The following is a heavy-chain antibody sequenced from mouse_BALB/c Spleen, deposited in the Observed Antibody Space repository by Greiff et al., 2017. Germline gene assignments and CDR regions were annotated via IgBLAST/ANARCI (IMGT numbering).Heavy chain of an antibody. D-gene: IGHD1-1*01. V-gene: IGHV3-6*02. J-gene: IGHJ1*01. CDR2: ISYDGSN. Sequence: EVQLQESGPGLVKPSQSLSLTCSVTGYSITSGYYWNWIRQFPGNKLEWMGYISYDGSNNYNPSLKNRIPITRDTSKNQFFLKLNSVTTEDTATYYCARAYYGSRYWYFDVWGAGTTVTVSS. CDR1: GYSITSGYY. CDR3: ARAYYGSRYWYFDV.